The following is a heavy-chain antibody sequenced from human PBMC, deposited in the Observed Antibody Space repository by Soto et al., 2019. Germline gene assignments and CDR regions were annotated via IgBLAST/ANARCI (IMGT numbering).Heavy chain of an antibody. Sequence: QVQLQQWGAGLLKPSETLSLTCAVYGGSFSGYYWSWIRQPPGKGREWIGEINHSGSTNYNPSLKTRVTISVDTSKNQFSLKLSSVTAADTAVYYCARNQKNFPGIAAAGTGYGMDVWGQGTTVTVSS. D-gene: IGHD6-13*01. V-gene: IGHV4-34*01. CDR1: GGSFSGYY. J-gene: IGHJ6*02. CDR2: INHSGST. CDR3: ARNQKNFPGIAAAGTGYGMDV.